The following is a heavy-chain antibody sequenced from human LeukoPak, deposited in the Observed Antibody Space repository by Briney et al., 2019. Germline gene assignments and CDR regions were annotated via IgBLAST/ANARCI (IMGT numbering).Heavy chain of an antibody. CDR2: MNPNSGNT. CDR1: GYTFTSYD. V-gene: IGHV1-8*01. J-gene: IGHJ4*02. CDR3: ARGRGKTIVATRPNDY. D-gene: IGHD5-12*01. Sequence: VASVKVSCKASGYTFTSYDINWVRQAPGQGLERMGWMNPNSGNTGYAQKFQGRVTMTRNTSTSTAYMELSSLRSEDTAVYYCARGRGKTIVATRPNDYWGQGTLVTVSS.